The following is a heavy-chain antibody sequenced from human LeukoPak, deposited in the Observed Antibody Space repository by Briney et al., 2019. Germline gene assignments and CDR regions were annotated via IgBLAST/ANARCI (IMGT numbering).Heavy chain of an antibody. CDR1: GFTFSSYG. Sequence: GMSLRLSCGASGFTFSSYGMQGVRQAPGKGLEWVAVIWYDGSNKNYADSVKGRFTISRDNSKNTLYLQMNSLRAEDTAVYYCARDRSYGYGGEYFDYWGQGTLVTVSS. J-gene: IGHJ4*02. V-gene: IGHV3-33*01. CDR3: ARDRSYGYGGEYFDY. CDR2: IWYDGSNK. D-gene: IGHD5-18*01.